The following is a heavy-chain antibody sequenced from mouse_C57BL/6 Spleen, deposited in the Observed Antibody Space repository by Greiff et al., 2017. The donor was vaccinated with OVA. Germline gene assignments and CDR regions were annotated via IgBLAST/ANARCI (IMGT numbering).Heavy chain of an antibody. CDR2: ICGGGGNT. Sequence: EVQLVESGGGLVKPGGSLKLSCAASGFTFSSYTMSWVRQTPEKRLEWVATICGGGGNTYYPDSVKGRFTISSDNAKNTRYLQMSSLRSEDTALYYGERLDDGYYEDYAMDYWGQGTSVTVSA. J-gene: IGHJ4*01. V-gene: IGHV5-9*01. D-gene: IGHD2-3*01. CDR1: GFTFSSYT. CDR3: ERLDDGYYEDYAMDY.